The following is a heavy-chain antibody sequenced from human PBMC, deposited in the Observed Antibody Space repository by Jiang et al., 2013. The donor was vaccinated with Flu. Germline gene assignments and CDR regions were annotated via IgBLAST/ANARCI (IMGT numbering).Heavy chain of an antibody. V-gene: IGHV1-69*04. CDR2: IIPILGIA. J-gene: IGHJ4*02. Sequence: SSVKVSCKASGGTFSSYAISWVRQAPGQGLEWMGRIIPILGIANYAQKFQGRVTITADKSTSTAYMELSSLRSEDTAVYYCAREGIYGSAAYWGQGTLVTVSS. D-gene: IGHD3-10*01. CDR1: GGTFSSYA. CDR3: AREGIYGSAAY.